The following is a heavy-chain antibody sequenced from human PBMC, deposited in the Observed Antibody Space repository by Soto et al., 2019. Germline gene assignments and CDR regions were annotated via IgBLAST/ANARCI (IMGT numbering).Heavy chain of an antibody. J-gene: IGHJ6*02. V-gene: IGHV3-53*01. CDR3: ARDPPATRRGMGV. CDR1: GFTVSSNY. CDR2: IYRGGST. Sequence: GGSLRLSCAASGFTVSSNYMRWVRQAPGKGLEWVSVIYRGGSTYYADSVRGRFTISRDNSKNTLYLQMKSLRAEDTAVYYCARDPPATRRGMGVWGQGTTVTVSS.